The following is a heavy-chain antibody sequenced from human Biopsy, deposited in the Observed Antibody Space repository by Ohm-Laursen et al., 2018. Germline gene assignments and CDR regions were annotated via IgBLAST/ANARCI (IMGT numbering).Heavy chain of an antibody. V-gene: IGHV1-69*11. J-gene: IGHJ5*02. CDR2: INPIPNGA. CDR1: GDTFTSYD. CDR3: ARGEGSSWFDP. Sequence: SVKVSCKASGDTFTSYDIRWVRQAPGQGLEWMGRINPIPNGATYTQKFQGRITITADESTSTAYMELSSLTSDDTAVYFCARGEGSSWFDPWGHGTLVTVSS. D-gene: IGHD1-26*01.